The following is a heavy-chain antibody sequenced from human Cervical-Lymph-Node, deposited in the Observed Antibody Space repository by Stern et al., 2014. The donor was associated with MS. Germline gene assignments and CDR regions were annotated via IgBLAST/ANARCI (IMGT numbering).Heavy chain of an antibody. D-gene: IGHD2-21*02. Sequence: VHLVESGTEVKRPGSSVRVSCKASGGTFSTYPISWVRQAPGQGLEWMGRIIPIFGTSKYAQKFQGRVTMTADEATSTAYVELTSLSSEDTAVYYCATEVGGDPNWFDPWGQGTLVTVSS. V-gene: IGHV1-69*01. CDR1: GGTFSTYP. CDR2: IIPIFGTS. CDR3: ATEVGGDPNWFDP. J-gene: IGHJ5*02.